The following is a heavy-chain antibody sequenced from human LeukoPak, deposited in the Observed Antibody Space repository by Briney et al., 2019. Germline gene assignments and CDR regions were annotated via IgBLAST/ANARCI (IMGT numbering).Heavy chain of an antibody. D-gene: IGHD3-9*01. J-gene: IGHJ4*02. CDR2: IIPIFGTA. V-gene: IGHV1-69*13. Sequence: GASVKVSCKASGGTFSSYAISWVRQAPGQGLEWMGGIIPIFGTANYAQKFQGRVTFTADESTSTAYMELSSLRSEDTAVYYCARGGGRDILTGLMAPIFDYWGQGTLVTVSS. CDR1: GGTFSSYA. CDR3: ARGGGRDILTGLMAPIFDY.